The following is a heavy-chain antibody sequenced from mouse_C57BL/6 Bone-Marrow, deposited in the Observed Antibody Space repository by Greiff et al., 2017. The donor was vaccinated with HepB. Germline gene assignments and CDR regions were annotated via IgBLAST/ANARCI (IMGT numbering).Heavy chain of an antibody. CDR2: IYPRSGNT. V-gene: IGHV1-81*01. J-gene: IGHJ3*01. CDR3: ARFGYCSWFAY. CDR1: GYTFTSYG. D-gene: IGHD2-3*01. Sequence: QVQLQQSGAELARPGASVKLSCKASGYTFTSYGISWVKQRTGQGLEWIGEIYPRSGNTYYNEKFKGKVTLTADKSSSTAYMELRSLTSEDSAVYFCARFGYCSWFAYWGQGTLVTVSA.